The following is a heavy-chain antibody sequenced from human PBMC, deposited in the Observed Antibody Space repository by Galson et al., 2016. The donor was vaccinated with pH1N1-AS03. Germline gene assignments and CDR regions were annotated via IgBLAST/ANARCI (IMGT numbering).Heavy chain of an antibody. CDR2: IDWDDDK. Sequence: PALVKPTQTLTLTCTFSGFSLSIGGVGVGWTRQPPGKALEWLALIDWDDDKYYSTSLKTRLTISKDTSKNQVVLTMTNMDPVDTAMYYCARYFYGDYSNWFDPWGQGTLVTVSS. J-gene: IGHJ5*02. V-gene: IGHV2-70*01. D-gene: IGHD4-17*01. CDR3: ARYFYGDYSNWFDP. CDR1: GFSLSIGGVG.